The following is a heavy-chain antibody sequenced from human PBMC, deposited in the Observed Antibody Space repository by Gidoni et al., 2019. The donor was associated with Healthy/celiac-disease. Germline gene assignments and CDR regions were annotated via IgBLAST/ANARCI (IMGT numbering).Heavy chain of an antibody. CDR2: INPNSGGT. Sequence: QVQLVQSGAEVKKPGPSVKVSCKASGYPFTGSSMHWVRQAPGQGLEWMGWINPNSGGTSYTQKFQGRVTMTRDTSISTAYMELSRLGSDDTAVYYCASHSGYSSSWYIKGGNWFDPWGQGTLVTVSS. CDR1: GYPFTGSS. J-gene: IGHJ5*02. D-gene: IGHD6-13*01. V-gene: IGHV1-2*02. CDR3: ASHSGYSSSWYIKGGNWFDP.